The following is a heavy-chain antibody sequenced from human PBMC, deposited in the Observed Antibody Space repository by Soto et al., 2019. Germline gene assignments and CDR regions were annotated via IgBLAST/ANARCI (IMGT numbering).Heavy chain of an antibody. V-gene: IGHV3-23*01. Sequence: EGSLRLSCAASGFICSSYDMSWVRQAPGKGLEWVSTILVDGRTFYVDSVKGRFTISRDSSQNTVYLQMNSLTAGDTALYYCAKATATGGGAFDICGQGTMVTVSS. CDR1: GFICSSYD. D-gene: IGHD2-8*02. J-gene: IGHJ3*02. CDR3: AKATATGGGAFDI. CDR2: ILVDGRT.